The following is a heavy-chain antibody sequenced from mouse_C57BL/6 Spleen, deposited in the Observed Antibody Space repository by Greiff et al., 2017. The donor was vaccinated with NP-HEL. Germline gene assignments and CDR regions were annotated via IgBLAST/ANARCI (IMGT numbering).Heavy chain of an antibody. D-gene: IGHD4-1*01. CDR3: TTGPWFAY. CDR1: GFTFSNYW. V-gene: IGHV6-3*01. J-gene: IGHJ3*01. CDR2: IRLKSDNYAT. Sequence: EVKVEESGGGLVQPGGSMKLSCVASGFTFSNYWMNWVRQSPEEGLEWVAQIRLKSDNYATHYAESVKGRFTISRDDSKSSVYLQMNNLRAEDTGIYYCTTGPWFAYWGQGTLVTVSA.